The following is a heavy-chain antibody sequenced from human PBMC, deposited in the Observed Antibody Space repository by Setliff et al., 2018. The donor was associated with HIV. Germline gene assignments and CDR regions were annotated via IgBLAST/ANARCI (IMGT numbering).Heavy chain of an antibody. CDR1: LGSVDTHY. Sequence: PSETLSLTCTVSLGSVDTHYWSWIRQPPGKALEWIGYIYYTGNTNYNPSLKSRVTMSLDTSKKQFSLKLSSVTAADTAVYYCARDGVGVVGSYWYFDLWGRGTLVTVS. V-gene: IGHV4-59*02. CDR3: ARDGVGVVGSYWYFDL. J-gene: IGHJ2*01. D-gene: IGHD2-15*01. CDR2: IYYTGNT.